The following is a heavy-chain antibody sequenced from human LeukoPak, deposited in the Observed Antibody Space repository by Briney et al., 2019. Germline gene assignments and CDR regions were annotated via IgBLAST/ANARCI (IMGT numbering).Heavy chain of an antibody. Sequence: SETLSLTCTVSGGSISSYYWSWIRHRPGKGLEWIGFIYYSGSANYNPSLRSRVTMSVDTSKNQFSLKLTSVTAADTAVYYCARTGVVATSYFFDYWGQGILVTVSS. V-gene: IGHV4-59*01. J-gene: IGHJ4*02. D-gene: IGHD5-12*01. CDR2: IYYSGSA. CDR1: GGSISSYY. CDR3: ARTGVVATSYFFDY.